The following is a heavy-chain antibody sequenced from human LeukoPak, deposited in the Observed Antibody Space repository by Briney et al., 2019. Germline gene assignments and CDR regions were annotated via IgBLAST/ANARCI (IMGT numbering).Heavy chain of an antibody. CDR3: ARDSGDYYFDY. Sequence: PVKVSCKASGYTFTRYYMHSGRQAAGHGPEWMGWINPNSGGTNYAQKFQGWVTMTRDTSISTAYMELSRLRSDDTAVYYCARDSGDYYFDYWGQRTLVTVSS. CDR1: GYTFTRYY. CDR2: INPNSGGT. V-gene: IGHV1-2*04. D-gene: IGHD4-17*01. J-gene: IGHJ4*02.